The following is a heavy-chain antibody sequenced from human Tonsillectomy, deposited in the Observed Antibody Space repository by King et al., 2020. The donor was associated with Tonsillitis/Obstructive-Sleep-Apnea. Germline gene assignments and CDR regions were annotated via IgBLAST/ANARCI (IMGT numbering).Heavy chain of an antibody. J-gene: IGHJ4*02. CDR3: ARLPPAYDSNGYYTYYFDY. Sequence: QRQKSGPALAKPWETLYFTCHAFGGPISSSSFSWCCMRQRPGKGREWLGSVYVDGRTHYTPSVNCRVTISIDTANRQFSLKLSSVTAADTAVYYGARLPPAYDSNGYYTYYFDYWGQGTLVTVSS. CDR2: VYVDGRT. D-gene: IGHD3-22*01. V-gene: IGHV4-39*01. CDR1: GGPISSSSFS.